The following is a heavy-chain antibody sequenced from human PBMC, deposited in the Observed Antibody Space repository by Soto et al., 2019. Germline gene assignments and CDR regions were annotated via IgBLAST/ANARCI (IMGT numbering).Heavy chain of an antibody. CDR1: GDXVSSNSDA. D-gene: IGHD6-19*01. CDR2: TYYRSKWYN. V-gene: IGHV6-1*01. CDR3: AREAVAGTYWFDP. Sequence: QXLSLTCAISGDXVSSNSDAWNWIRQSPSRGLEWLGSTYYRSKWYNDYSVSVKSRITINPDTSKKQFSLQLNSVTTEDTDVYYCAREAVAGTYWFDPWGQGTLGPVSS. J-gene: IGHJ5*02.